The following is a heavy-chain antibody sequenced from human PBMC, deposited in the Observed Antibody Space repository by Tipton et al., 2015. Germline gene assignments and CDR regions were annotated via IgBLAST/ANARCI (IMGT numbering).Heavy chain of an antibody. CDR3: AREGSSWYFGVY. CDR2: IDWNGGRT. V-gene: IGHV3-20*04. D-gene: IGHD6-13*01. Sequence: SLRLSCAASGFTFSSHAMSWVRQAPGKGLEWVAGIDWNGGRTGYADSVKGRFIISRDNAQNSLFLQLNSLTAEDTAFYYCAREGSSWYFGVYWGQGSLVSVSS. CDR1: GFTFSSHA. J-gene: IGHJ4*02.